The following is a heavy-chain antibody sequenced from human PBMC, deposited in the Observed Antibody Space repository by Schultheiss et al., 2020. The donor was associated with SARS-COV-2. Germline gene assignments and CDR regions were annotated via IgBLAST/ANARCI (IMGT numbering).Heavy chain of an antibody. CDR2: IWYDGSNK. V-gene: IGHV3-33*03. J-gene: IGHJ4*02. CDR1: GFTFSSYG. D-gene: IGHD6-6*01. Sequence: GESLKISCAASGFTFSSYGMHWVRQAPGKGLEWVAVIWYDGSNKYYADSVKGRFTISRDNAKNSLYLQMNSLRAEDTAVYYCVSLAARYGYWGQGTLVTVSS. CDR3: VSLAARYGY.